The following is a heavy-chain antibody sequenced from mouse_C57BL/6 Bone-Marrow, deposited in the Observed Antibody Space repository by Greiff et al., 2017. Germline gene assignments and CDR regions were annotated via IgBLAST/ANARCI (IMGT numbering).Heavy chain of an antibody. CDR2: ISSGGSYT. Sequence: EVQGVESGGDLVKPGGSLKLSCAASGFTFSSYGMSWVRQTPDKRLEWVATISSGGSYTYYPDSVKGRFTISRDNAKNTLYLQMSSLKSEDTAMYYCARRSRYRYYFDYWGQGTTLTVSS. CDR3: ARRSRYRYYFDY. CDR1: GFTFSSYG. J-gene: IGHJ2*01. D-gene: IGHD1-1*01. V-gene: IGHV5-6*01.